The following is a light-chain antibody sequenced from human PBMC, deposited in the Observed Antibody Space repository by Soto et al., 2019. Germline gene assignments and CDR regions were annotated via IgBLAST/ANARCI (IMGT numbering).Light chain of an antibody. CDR1: SANIGGNP. Sequence: QSVLTQPPSVSGAPGQKVTISCSGSSANIGGNPLSWYQQHPGTAPHLLIYDDNTRPAEMPYRFSCSKSTTSATLGITGFQNGDEADYYCGSWDSSLSSYVFGTGTKVTVL. CDR3: GSWDSSLSSYV. V-gene: IGLV1-51*01. CDR2: DDN. J-gene: IGLJ1*01.